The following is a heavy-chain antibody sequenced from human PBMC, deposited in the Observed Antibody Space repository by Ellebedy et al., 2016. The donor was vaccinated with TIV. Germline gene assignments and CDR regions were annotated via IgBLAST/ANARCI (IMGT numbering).Heavy chain of an antibody. V-gene: IGHV1-18*04. CDR3: ARYRLGEGSGYEFFDY. D-gene: IGHD5-12*01. CDR2: INTYNGNR. Sequence: AASVKVSCKASGYTFINYGFIWVRQAPGQGLEWMGWINTYNGNRTYAQKLQGRLTMTTETSTGTAYMELRSLRSDDTAVYYCARYRLGEGSGYEFFDYWGQGTLVTVSS. CDR1: GYTFINYG. J-gene: IGHJ4*02.